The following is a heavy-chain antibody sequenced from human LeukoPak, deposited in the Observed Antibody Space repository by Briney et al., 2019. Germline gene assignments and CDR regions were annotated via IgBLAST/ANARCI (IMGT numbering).Heavy chain of an antibody. V-gene: IGHV3-64D*09. J-gene: IGHJ2*01. CDR3: VKGMTGDYWHFDL. CDR2: VSSNGDST. Sequence: GGSLRLSCSASGFTFSSYAMHWVRQAPGKGLEYVSVVSSNGDSTYYADSMKGRVTISRDNSKNTLYLQMSSLRAEDTAVYYCVKGMTGDYWHFDLWGRGTLVTVSS. D-gene: IGHD3-9*01. CDR1: GFTFSSYA.